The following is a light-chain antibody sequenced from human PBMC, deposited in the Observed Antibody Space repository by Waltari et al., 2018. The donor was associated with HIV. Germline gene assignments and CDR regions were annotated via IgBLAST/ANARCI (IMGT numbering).Light chain of an antibody. CDR2: KDT. CDR3: QSTDSSITYVV. CDR1: ALAQQS. J-gene: IGLJ3*02. Sequence: SYELTQPPSLSVSPGQTARITCSGDALAQQSSYWYQQKPGQAPLLLIYKDTERPSGIPERFSGASSGTTVTLTISGVQAEDEADYYCQSTDSSITYVVFGGGTKLTVL. V-gene: IGLV3-25*03.